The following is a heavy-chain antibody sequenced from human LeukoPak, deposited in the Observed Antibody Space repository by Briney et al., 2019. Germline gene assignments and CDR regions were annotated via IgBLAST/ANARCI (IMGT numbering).Heavy chain of an antibody. Sequence: ASVKVSCKASGYTFTSYGISWVRQAPGQGLEWMGWISAYNGNTNYAQKLQGRVTMTTDTSTSTAYMELRSLRSDDTAVYYCARVFDSGSQAYFYYMDVWGKGTTVTIFS. CDR2: ISAYNGNT. CDR1: GYTFTSYG. D-gene: IGHD3-10*01. V-gene: IGHV1-18*01. CDR3: ARVFDSGSQAYFYYMDV. J-gene: IGHJ6*03.